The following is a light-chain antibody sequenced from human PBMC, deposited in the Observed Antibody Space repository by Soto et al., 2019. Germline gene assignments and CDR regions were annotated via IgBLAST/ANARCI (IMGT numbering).Light chain of an antibody. CDR2: GAS. CDR1: QSVASN. Sequence: EIVMTQSPASLSVSPGDGATLSCRASQSVASNVAWYQQKPGQGPRLLIHGASTRAVGVPARFSGSGSGTDFTLTISSLQSEDFAVSYCQQYHNWPPQYTFVQGTKLQIK. CDR3: QQYHNWPPQYT. V-gene: IGKV3-15*01. J-gene: IGKJ2*01.